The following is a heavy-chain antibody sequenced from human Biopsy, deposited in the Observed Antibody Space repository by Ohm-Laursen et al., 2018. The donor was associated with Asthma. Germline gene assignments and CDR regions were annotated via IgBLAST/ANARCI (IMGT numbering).Heavy chain of an antibody. CDR1: GYTFIGFH. D-gene: IGHD7-27*01. V-gene: IGHV1-2*06. J-gene: IGHJ5*02. CDR3: ARGQKSPGDRWFDP. Sequence: ASVKVSCKTYGYTFIGFHINWVRQAPGQGLEWMGRINPNSGGTNYAQKFQGRVTMTSDTSISTAYMELSRLRSDDTALYYCARGQKSPGDRWFDPWGQGTLVTVSS. CDR2: INPNSGGT.